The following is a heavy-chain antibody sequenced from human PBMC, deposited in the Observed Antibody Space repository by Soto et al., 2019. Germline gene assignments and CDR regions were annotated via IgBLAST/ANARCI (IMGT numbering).Heavy chain of an antibody. D-gene: IGHD6-13*01. CDR2: ISYDGSNK. J-gene: IGHJ4*02. V-gene: IGHV3-30-3*01. CDR1: GFTFSSYA. CDR3: ARDRGSSSWYAAGMDY. Sequence: GGSLRLSCAASGFTFSSYAMHWVRQAPGKGLEWVAVISYDGSNKYYADSVKGRFTISRDNFKNTLYLQMNSLRAEDTAVYYCARDRGSSSWYAAGMDYWGQGTLVTVSS.